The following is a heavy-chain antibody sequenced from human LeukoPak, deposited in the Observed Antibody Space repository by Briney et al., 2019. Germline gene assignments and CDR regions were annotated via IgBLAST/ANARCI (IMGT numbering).Heavy chain of an antibody. CDR1: GGSISSGGYY. CDR3: ASLIYDSSGYYFDS. Sequence: SQTLSLTCTVSGGSISSGGYYWSWIRQHPGQGLEWIGYIYYSGSTYYNPSLKSRVTISVDTSKNQLSLKLSSVTAADTAVYYCASLIYDSSGYYFDSWGQGTLVTVSS. V-gene: IGHV4-31*03. CDR2: IYYSGST. D-gene: IGHD3-22*01. J-gene: IGHJ4*02.